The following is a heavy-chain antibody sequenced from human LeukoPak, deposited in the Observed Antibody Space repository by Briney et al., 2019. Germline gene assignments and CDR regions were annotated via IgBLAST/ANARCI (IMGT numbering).Heavy chain of an antibody. CDR1: GYSFTSYW. CDR3: AIRRESSSAFGAYYMDV. CDR2: IYPGDTDT. J-gene: IGHJ6*03. D-gene: IGHD6-6*01. V-gene: IGHV5-51*01. Sequence: GESLKISCKGSGYSFTSYWIGWVRQMPGKGLEWMGIIYPGDTDTRYSPSFQGQVTISADKSISTAYLQWSSLKASDTAMYYCAIRRESSSAFGAYYMDVWGKGTTVTVYS.